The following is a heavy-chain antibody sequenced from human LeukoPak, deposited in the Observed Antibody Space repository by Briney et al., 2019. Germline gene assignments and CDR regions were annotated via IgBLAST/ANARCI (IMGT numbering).Heavy chain of an antibody. D-gene: IGHD2-21*02. Sequence: SDTLSLTCAVYGGSFSSGYYWSWIRPSPGKGLEWIGEINHSESTIYSPSLRSRVTISVDTSKKHFSLKLSSVTAADTGLYYCARSKVTAYSYSGLDVWGKGTTVTVSS. J-gene: IGHJ6*04. CDR2: INHSEST. CDR3: ARSKVTAYSYSGLDV. V-gene: IGHV4-34*01. CDR1: GGSFSSGYY.